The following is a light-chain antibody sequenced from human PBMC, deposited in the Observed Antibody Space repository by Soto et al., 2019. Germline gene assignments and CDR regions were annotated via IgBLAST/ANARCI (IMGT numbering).Light chain of an antibody. J-gene: IGKJ4*01. CDR1: QSVGGSS. V-gene: IGKV1-9*01. CDR3: QQLSGYPLT. CDR2: AAS. Sequence: LTQSPGTLSLSPGERATVSCRASQSVGGSSLAWYQQKPGKAPKLLIYAASTLQSGVPSRFSGSESGTDFTLTISSLQPDDFATYYCQQLSGYPLTFGGGTKVDIK.